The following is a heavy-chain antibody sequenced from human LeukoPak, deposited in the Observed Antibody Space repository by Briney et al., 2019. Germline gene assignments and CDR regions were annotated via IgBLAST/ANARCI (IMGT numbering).Heavy chain of an antibody. Sequence: GGSLRLSCAASGFTFSSYWMHWVRQAPGKGLVWVSRIKSDGSSTAYADSVKGRFTISRDNSKNTLYLQMNSLRAEDTAVYYCAKTEYDILTGYNFDYWGQGTLVTVSS. CDR3: AKTEYDILTGYNFDY. V-gene: IGHV3-74*01. J-gene: IGHJ4*02. CDR2: IKSDGSST. CDR1: GFTFSSYW. D-gene: IGHD3-9*01.